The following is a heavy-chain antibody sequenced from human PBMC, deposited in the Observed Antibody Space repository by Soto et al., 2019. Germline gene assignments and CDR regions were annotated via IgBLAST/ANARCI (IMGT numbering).Heavy chain of an antibody. CDR1: GFSFTSSS. J-gene: IGHJ4*02. D-gene: IGHD4-17*01. CDR2: IVVGTGHT. V-gene: IGHV1-58*01. Sequence: SVKVSCKASGFSFTSSSVQWVRQARGQRLEWIGWIVVGTGHTNYAQKFQERVTISTDMSTNTAYMEVNSLRLDDTAVYYCTASVGGGEYGANSAFDYWGQGTLVTVS. CDR3: TASVGGGEYGANSAFDY.